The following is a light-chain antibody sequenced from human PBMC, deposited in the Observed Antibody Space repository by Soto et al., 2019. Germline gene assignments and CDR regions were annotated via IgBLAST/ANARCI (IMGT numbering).Light chain of an antibody. CDR3: RQYYSYPRT. Sequence: DIKMTQSPSTLSGSVGDRVTITCRASQTISSWLAWYQQKPGKAPKLLIYKATTLKSGVPSRFSGSGSGTDFTLTISCLQSEDFATYYCRQYYSYPRTFGQGTKVDIK. CDR2: KAT. V-gene: IGKV1-5*03. CDR1: QTISSW. J-gene: IGKJ1*01.